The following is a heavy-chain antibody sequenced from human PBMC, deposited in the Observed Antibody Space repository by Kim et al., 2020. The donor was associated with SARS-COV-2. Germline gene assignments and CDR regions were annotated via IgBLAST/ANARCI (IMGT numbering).Heavy chain of an antibody. J-gene: IGHJ5*02. V-gene: IGHV4-59*08. CDR1: GGSISSYY. CDR2: IYYSGST. D-gene: IGHD3-3*01. Sequence: SETLSLTCTDSGGSISSYYWSWIRQPPGKGLEWIGYIYYSGSTNYNPSLKSRVTISVDTSKNQFSLKLSSVTAADTAVYYCARRSYDFLNWFDPWGQGTLVTVSS. CDR3: ARRSYDFLNWFDP.